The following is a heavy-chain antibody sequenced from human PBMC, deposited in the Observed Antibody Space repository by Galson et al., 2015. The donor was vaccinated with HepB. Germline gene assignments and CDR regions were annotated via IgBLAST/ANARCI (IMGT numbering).Heavy chain of an antibody. V-gene: IGHV1-2*02. CDR3: ARDNSRALAGTNDY. J-gene: IGHJ4*02. CDR1: GYTFTGYY. D-gene: IGHD6-19*01. Sequence: SVKVSCKASGYTFTGYYIHWVRQAPGQGLEWMGWVNPKSGGTNYAQKFQDRVTMTRDTSISTAYMELSRLRSDDTAVFYCARDNSRALAGTNDYWGQGTLVTVSS. CDR2: VNPKSGGT.